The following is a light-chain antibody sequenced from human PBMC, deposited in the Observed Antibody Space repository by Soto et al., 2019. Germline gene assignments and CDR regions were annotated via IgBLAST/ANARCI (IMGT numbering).Light chain of an antibody. CDR1: QSVSNSY. J-gene: IGKJ4*01. CDR2: GAS. CDR3: QQYNSWPLT. Sequence: ENVLTQSPGTLSFSPGERATLSCRASQSVSNSYFAWYQQKPGQSPRLLIYGASTRATGIPARFSGSGSGTDFTLTISRLEPEDFAVYYCQQYNSWPLTFGGGTKVDIK. V-gene: IGKV3-20*01.